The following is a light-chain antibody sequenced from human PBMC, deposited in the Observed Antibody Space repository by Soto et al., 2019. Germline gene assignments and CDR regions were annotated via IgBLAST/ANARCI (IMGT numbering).Light chain of an antibody. V-gene: IGKV3-11*01. J-gene: IGKJ3*01. CDR1: QSVGNS. CDR3: QQCVIWPLFT. Sequence: EIVLTQSPATLSLSPGERASLSCRASQSVGNSLAWYQHKPGQAPRLLIYDVSNRATGIPARFSGSGSGTDFTLTICSLEPEDFAVYYCQQCVIWPLFTFGPGTKVDIK. CDR2: DVS.